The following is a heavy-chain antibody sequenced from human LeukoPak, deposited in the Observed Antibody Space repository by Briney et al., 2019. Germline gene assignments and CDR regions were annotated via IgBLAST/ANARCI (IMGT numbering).Heavy chain of an antibody. CDR3: ARDGGIVGATT. Sequence: SETLSLTCTVSGGSISSSSYYWSWIRQPPGKGLEWIGYIYHSGSTYYNPSLKSRVTISVDRSKNQFSLKLSSVTAADTAVYYCARDGGIVGATTWGQGTLVTVSS. D-gene: IGHD1-26*01. J-gene: IGHJ5*02. CDR1: GGSISSSSYY. V-gene: IGHV4-30-2*01. CDR2: IYHSGST.